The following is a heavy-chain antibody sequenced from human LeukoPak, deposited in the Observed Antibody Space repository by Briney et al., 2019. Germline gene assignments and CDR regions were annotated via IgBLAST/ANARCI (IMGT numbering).Heavy chain of an antibody. D-gene: IGHD3-22*01. V-gene: IGHV4-59*01. CDR1: GASISSYY. J-gene: IGHJ4*02. CDR3: ARENPSGYYNRPIDY. Sequence: SETLSLTCTVSGASISSYYWSWIRQPPGKGLEWIGDIYYSGSIKYNPSLKSRVTMSVDTSKNQFSLKLSSVTAADAAIYYCARENPSGYYNRPIDYWGQGTLVTVSS. CDR2: IYYSGSI.